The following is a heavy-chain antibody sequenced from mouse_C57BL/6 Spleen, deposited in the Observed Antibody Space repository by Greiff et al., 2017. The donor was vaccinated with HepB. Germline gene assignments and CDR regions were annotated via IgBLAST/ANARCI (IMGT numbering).Heavy chain of an antibody. Sequence: EVQLVESGGGLVKPGGSLKLSCAASGFTFSSYTMSWVRQTPEKRLEWVATISGGGGNTYYPDSVKGRFTISRDNAKNTLYLQMSSLRSEDTALYYSARRGYGTFDNWGAGTTLTVSS. CDR1: GFTFSSYT. CDR2: ISGGGGNT. V-gene: IGHV5-9*01. J-gene: IGHJ2*01. D-gene: IGHD2-10*02. CDR3: ARRGYGTFDN.